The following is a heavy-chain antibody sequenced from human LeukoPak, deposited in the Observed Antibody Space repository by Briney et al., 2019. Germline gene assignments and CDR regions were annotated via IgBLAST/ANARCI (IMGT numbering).Heavy chain of an antibody. CDR2: IYSDDTT. D-gene: IGHD3-10*01. CDR1: GFTVSGNY. CDR3: ARDYYGSGSYVGDAFDI. V-gene: IGHV3-53*05. Sequence: GGSLRLSCAVSGFTVSGNYMSWIRQAPGKGLEWVSLIYSDDTTLYADSVKGRFTISRDISKNTLYLQMNSLRAEDTAVYYCARDYYGSGSYVGDAFDIWGQGTMVTVSS. J-gene: IGHJ3*02.